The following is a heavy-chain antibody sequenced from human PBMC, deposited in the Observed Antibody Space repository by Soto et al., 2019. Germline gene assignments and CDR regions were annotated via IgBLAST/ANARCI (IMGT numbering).Heavy chain of an antibody. CDR3: AKNYYFDH. J-gene: IGHJ4*02. V-gene: IGHV3-23*01. CDR1: GFTFSAYA. Sequence: XXSLRLSFAASGFTFSAYAMSWVRQAPGKGLEWVSSINVDDSAYYADSVKGRFTISRDNSKSTVFLELSSLRVEDTATFYCAKNYYFDHWGQGTQVTVSS. CDR2: INVDDSA.